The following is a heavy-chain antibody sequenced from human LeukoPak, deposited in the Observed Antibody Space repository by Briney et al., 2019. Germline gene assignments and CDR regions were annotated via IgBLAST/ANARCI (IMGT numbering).Heavy chain of an antibody. D-gene: IGHD2-2*01. V-gene: IGHV4-38-2*01. J-gene: IGHJ5*02. Sequence: SSETLSLTCAVSGYSISSGYYWGWIRQPPGKGLEWIGSIYHSGSTYYNPSLKSRVTISVDTSKNRFSLKLSSVTAADTAVYYCARHPVPAADISGWFDPWGQGTLVTVSS. CDR1: GYSISSGYY. CDR2: IYHSGST. CDR3: ARHPVPAADISGWFDP.